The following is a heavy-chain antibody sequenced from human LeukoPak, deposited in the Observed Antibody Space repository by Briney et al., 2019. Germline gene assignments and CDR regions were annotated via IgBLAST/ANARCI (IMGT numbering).Heavy chain of an antibody. CDR1: GFSFDDYA. J-gene: IGHJ5*02. CDR3: ARVLTGSWDWFDP. D-gene: IGHD2-8*02. V-gene: IGHV3-9*01. Sequence: RSGGSLRLSCAASGFSFDDYAMHWVRQAPGKGLEWVSGISWNSGSVGYADSVKGRFTISRDNAKNSLYLQMNSLRAEDTAVYYCARVLTGSWDWFDPWGQGTLVTVSS. CDR2: ISWNSGSV.